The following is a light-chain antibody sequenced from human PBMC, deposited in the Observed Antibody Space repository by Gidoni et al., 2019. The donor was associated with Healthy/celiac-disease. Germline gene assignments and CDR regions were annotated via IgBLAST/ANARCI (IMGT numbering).Light chain of an antibody. CDR1: SSDVVGYNY. CDR3: SSYTSSSTLDV. J-gene: IGLJ1*01. CDR2: DVS. V-gene: IGLV2-14*03. Sequence: QSALTQPASVSGSPGQSITISCTGTSSDVVGYNYVSWYQQHPGKAPKLMIYDVSNRPPGVSNRFSGSKSGNTASLTISGLQAEDEADYYCSSYTSSSTLDVFGTGTKVTVL.